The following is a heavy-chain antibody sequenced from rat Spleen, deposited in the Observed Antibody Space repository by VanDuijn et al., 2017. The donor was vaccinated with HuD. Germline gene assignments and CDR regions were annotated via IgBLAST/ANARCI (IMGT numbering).Heavy chain of an antibody. D-gene: IGHD4-6*01. Sequence: EVQLVGSGGGLVQPGRSLKLSCVASGFTFNNYWMYWIRQAPGKGLEWVSSISSDGGRNFYRDSVKGRFTISRDNAKSSLYLQMDSLRSEDTATYYCARHWGYWGQGVMVTVSS. CDR2: ISSDGGRN. CDR3: ARHWGY. J-gene: IGHJ2*01. CDR1: GFTFNNYW. V-gene: IGHV5-58*01.